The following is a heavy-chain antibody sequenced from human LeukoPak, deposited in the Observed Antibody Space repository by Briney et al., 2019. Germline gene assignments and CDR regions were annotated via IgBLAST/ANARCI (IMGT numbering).Heavy chain of an antibody. D-gene: IGHD1-26*01. V-gene: IGHV1-46*01. CDR1: GYTFTSYY. CDR2: INPSGGST. Sequence: ASVKVSCKASGYTFTSYYMHRVRQAPGQGLEWMGIINPSGGSTSYAQKFQGRVTMTRDMSSSTVYMELSSLRSEDTAVYYCARASPFIVGANFDYWGQGTLVTVSS. CDR3: ARASPFIVGANFDY. J-gene: IGHJ4*02.